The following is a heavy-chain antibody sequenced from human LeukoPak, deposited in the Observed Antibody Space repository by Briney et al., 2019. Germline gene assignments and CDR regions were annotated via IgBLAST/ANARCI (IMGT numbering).Heavy chain of an antibody. CDR3: ATTNRLTHSFDY. V-gene: IGHV1-18*01. J-gene: IGHJ4*02. D-gene: IGHD4-23*01. CDR1: GYTFTSYG. Sequence: GASVKVSCKASGYTFTSYGISWVRQAPGQGLEWMGWISAYNGNTSYAQKLQGRVTMTTDTSTSTAYMELRSLRSDDTAVYYCATTNRLTHSFDYWGQGTLVTVSS. CDR2: ISAYNGNT.